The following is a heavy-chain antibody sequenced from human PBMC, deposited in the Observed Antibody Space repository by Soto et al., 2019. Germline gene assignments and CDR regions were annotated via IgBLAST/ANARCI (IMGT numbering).Heavy chain of an antibody. CDR1: GYTFTGYY. CDR2: INPNSGDT. CDR3: ASQEEGHGDYVDY. D-gene: IGHD4-17*01. J-gene: IGHJ4*02. V-gene: IGHV1-2*04. Sequence: ASVKVSCKASGYTFTGYYMHWVRQAPGQGLEWMGWINPNSGDTNYAQKFQGWVTMTTDTSISTAYMELSSLRSDDTAVYYCASQEEGHGDYVDYWGQGTLVTVSS.